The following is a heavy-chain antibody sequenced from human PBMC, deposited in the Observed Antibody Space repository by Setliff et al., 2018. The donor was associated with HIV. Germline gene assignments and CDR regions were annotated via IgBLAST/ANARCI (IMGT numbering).Heavy chain of an antibody. CDR3: ARGIAVAGPYFDY. Sequence: SETLSLTCTVSGGSISSYYWSWIRQPPGKGLEWIGYIYYSGSSKNTPSLKSRVTISVDTPKNESSLKLSSMTAADTAVYYCARGIAVAGPYFDYWGQGTLVTVSS. D-gene: IGHD6-19*01. CDR2: IYYSGSS. V-gene: IGHV4-59*01. CDR1: GGSISSYY. J-gene: IGHJ4*02.